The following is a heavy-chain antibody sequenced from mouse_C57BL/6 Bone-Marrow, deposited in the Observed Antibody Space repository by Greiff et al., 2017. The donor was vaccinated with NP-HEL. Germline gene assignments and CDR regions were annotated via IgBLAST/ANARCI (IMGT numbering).Heavy chain of an antibody. CDR1: GFTFSSYA. D-gene: IGHD2-12*01. V-gene: IGHV5-4*01. J-gene: IGHJ4*01. CDR2: ISDGGSYT. Sequence: EVQLVESGGGLVKPGGSLKLSCAASGFTFSSYAMSWVRQTPEKRLEWVATISDGGSYTYYPDNVKGRFTISRDNAKNNLYLQMSHLKSEDTAMYYCAKDTDSYYGEDYWGQGTSVTVSS. CDR3: AKDTDSYYGEDY.